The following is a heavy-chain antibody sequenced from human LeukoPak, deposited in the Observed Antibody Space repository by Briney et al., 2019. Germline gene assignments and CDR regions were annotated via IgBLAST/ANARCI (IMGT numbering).Heavy chain of an antibody. CDR2: IGGSGGST. Sequence: GGSLRLSCAASGFTFSSHAINCVRQAPGKGREWVSVIGGSGGSTYYADSVKGRFTISRDNSKNTLYLQMNSLRAEDTAVYYCAKAYNWGTFTDYWGQGTLVTVSS. V-gene: IGHV3-23*01. D-gene: IGHD1-20*01. J-gene: IGHJ4*02. CDR1: GFTFSSHA. CDR3: AKAYNWGTFTDY.